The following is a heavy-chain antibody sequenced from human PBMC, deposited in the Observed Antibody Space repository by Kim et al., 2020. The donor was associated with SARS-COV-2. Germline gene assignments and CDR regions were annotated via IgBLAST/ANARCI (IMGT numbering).Heavy chain of an antibody. J-gene: IGHJ4*02. Sequence: GGSLRLSCAASGFTFGDYAMHWVRQAPGKGLEWVSGISWNSGSIGYADSVKGRFTISRDNAKNSLYLQMNSLRAEDTALYYCAKEYHYYDSSGLDYWGQGTLVTVSS. CDR1: GFTFGDYA. V-gene: IGHV3-9*01. D-gene: IGHD3-22*01. CDR2: ISWNSGSI. CDR3: AKEYHYYDSSGLDY.